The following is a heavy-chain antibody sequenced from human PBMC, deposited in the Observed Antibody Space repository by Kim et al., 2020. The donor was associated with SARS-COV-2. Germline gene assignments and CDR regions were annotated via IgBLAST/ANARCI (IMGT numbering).Heavy chain of an antibody. CDR1: GFTFSVYE. CDR3: ARTTGLTSAYY. CDR2: ISSGGSTT. Sequence: GGSLRLSCAGSGFTFSVYEMNWVRQAPGKGLEWVSHISSGGSTTHYADSAKGRFTISRDNAKNLLYLQMNSLRAEDTAVYYCARTTGLTSAYYWGQGTLVTVSS. D-gene: IGHD3-9*01. J-gene: IGHJ4*02. V-gene: IGHV3-48*03.